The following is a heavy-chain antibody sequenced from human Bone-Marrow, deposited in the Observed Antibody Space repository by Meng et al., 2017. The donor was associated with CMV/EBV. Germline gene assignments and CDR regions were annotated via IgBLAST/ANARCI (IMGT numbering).Heavy chain of an antibody. CDR1: GFTFSADW. V-gene: IGHV3-7*01. CDR3: ARGRMTAASLAY. Sequence: GESLKISCAASGFTFSADWMSWIRHIPEKGLEWVANIREDGRDKYYIDSVKGRFAISRDNAKNSLYLQMNSLRAEDTAVYYCARGRMTAASLAYWGQGTLVTVSS. CDR2: IREDGRDK. D-gene: IGHD6-13*01. J-gene: IGHJ4*02.